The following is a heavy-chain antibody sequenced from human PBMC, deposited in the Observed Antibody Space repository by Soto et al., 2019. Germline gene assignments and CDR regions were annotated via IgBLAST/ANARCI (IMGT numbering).Heavy chain of an antibody. D-gene: IGHD3-9*01. Sequence: ASVKVSCKASGYTFTSYYMHWVRQAPGQGLEWMGIINPSGGSTRYAQKFQGRVTMTRDTSTSTVYMELSSLRSEDTAVYYCARDALNYDILTGSDYWGQGTLVTVSS. V-gene: IGHV1-46*01. CDR1: GYTFTSYY. CDR2: INPSGGST. CDR3: ARDALNYDILTGSDY. J-gene: IGHJ4*02.